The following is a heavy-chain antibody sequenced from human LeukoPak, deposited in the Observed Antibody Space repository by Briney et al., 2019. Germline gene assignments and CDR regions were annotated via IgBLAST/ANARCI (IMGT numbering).Heavy chain of an antibody. V-gene: IGHV3-30*03. CDR1: GFTFSSYV. CDR2: ISYDGSNK. J-gene: IGHJ4*02. D-gene: IGHD6-19*01. Sequence: PGGSLRLSCAASGFTFSSYVMHWVRQAPGKGLEWVAVISYDGSNKYYADSVKGRFTISRDNSKNTLYLQMNSLRAEDTAVYYCASLSSGWSDYWGQGTLVTVSS. CDR3: ASLSSGWSDY.